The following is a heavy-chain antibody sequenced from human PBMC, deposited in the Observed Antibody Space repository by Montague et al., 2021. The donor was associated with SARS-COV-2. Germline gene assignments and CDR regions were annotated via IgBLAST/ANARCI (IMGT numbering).Heavy chain of an antibody. CDR3: ARGPVDDNCSGGSCYSRYYYGMDV. V-gene: IGHV4-34*01. D-gene: IGHD2-15*01. Sequence: SDTLSLTCAVYGGSFSGYYWSWIRQPPGKGLEWIGEINHSGSTNYNPSLKSRVTISVDTSKNQLSLKLSPVTAADTAVYYCARGPVDDNCSGGSCYSRYYYGMDVWGQGTTVTVSS. J-gene: IGHJ6*02. CDR1: GGSFSGYY. CDR2: INHSGST.